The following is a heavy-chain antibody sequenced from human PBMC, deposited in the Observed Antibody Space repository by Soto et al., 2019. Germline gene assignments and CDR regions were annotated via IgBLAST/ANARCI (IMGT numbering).Heavy chain of an antibody. J-gene: IGHJ4*02. CDR3: ARDIRSGYDFFDY. D-gene: IGHD5-12*01. CDR1: GFTFSSYS. V-gene: IGHV3-21*01. Sequence: GGSLRLSCAASGFTFSSYSMNWVRQAPGKGLEWVSSISSSSSYIYYADSVKGRFTISRDNAKNSLYLQMNSLRAEDTAVYYCARDIRSGYDFFDYWGQGTLVTVSS. CDR2: ISSSSSYI.